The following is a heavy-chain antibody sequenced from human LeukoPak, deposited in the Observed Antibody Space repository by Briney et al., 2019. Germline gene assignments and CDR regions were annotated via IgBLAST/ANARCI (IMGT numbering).Heavy chain of an antibody. CDR1: GYTFSRYG. Sequence: ASVKVSCKASGYTFSRYGISWVRQAPGQGLEWMGWISVDNGNTDQLQKFQGRVTMTTDTSTSTAYMELRSLRYDDTAVYYCARNWWRGWVGARGDAFDIWGQGTMVTVSS. CDR3: ARNWWRGWVGARGDAFDI. D-gene: IGHD1-26*01. J-gene: IGHJ3*02. V-gene: IGHV1-18*04. CDR2: ISVDNGNT.